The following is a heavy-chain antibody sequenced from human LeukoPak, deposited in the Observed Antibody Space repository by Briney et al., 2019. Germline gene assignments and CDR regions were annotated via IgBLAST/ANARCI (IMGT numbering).Heavy chain of an antibody. D-gene: IGHD4-11*01. CDR1: GFTFSSYS. CDR2: IYSGGSP. V-gene: IGHV3-53*01. J-gene: IGHJ4*02. CDR3: ARVVDHDYSDYYLDY. Sequence: GGSLRLSCAASGFTFSSYSMSWVRQAPGKGLEWVSVIYSGGSPYYADSVKGRFTISRDNSKNTLYLQMNSLRAEDTAVYYCARVVDHDYSDYYLDYWGQGTLVTVSS.